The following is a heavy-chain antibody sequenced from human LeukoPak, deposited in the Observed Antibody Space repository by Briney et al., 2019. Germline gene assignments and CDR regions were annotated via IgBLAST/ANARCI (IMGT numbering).Heavy chain of an antibody. Sequence: GGSLRLSCAASGFTFSSYAMSSVRQAPGKGLGWGSAISGSGGGTYYVDSVKGAFTISRDNSKNTLYLQMNSLRADDTTLYYFAKDQYSGSYYGQSFDYWGQGTLVTVSS. V-gene: IGHV3-23*01. D-gene: IGHD1-26*01. CDR1: GFTFSSYA. CDR2: ISGSGGGT. CDR3: AKDQYSGSYYGQSFDY. J-gene: IGHJ4*02.